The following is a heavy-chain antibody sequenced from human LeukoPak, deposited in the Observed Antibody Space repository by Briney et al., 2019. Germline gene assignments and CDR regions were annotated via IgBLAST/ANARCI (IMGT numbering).Heavy chain of an antibody. D-gene: IGHD3-22*01. CDR2: IIPILGIA. CDR1: GGTFSSYA. J-gene: IGHJ4*02. V-gene: IGHV1-69*04. Sequence: ASVKVSCKASGGTFSSYAISWVRQAPGQGLEWMGRIIPILGIANYAQKFQGRVTITADKSTSTAYMELSSLRSEDTAVYYCARGYYDSSGYYYSDTLSFDYWGQGTLVTVSS. CDR3: ARGYYDSSGYYYSDTLSFDY.